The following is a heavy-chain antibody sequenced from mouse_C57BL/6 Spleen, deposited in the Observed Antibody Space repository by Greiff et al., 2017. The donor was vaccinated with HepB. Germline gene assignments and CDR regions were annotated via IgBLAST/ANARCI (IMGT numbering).Heavy chain of an antibody. Sequence: QVQLQQPGAELVRPGSSVKLSCKASGYTFTSYWMHWVKQRPIQGLEWIGNIDPSDSETHYNQKFKDKATLTVDKSSSTAYMQLSSQTSEDSAVYYCARWLLPHYAMDYWGQGTSVTVSS. CDR1: GYTFTSYW. J-gene: IGHJ4*01. CDR2: IDPSDSET. CDR3: ARWLLPHYAMDY. V-gene: IGHV1-52*01. D-gene: IGHD2-3*01.